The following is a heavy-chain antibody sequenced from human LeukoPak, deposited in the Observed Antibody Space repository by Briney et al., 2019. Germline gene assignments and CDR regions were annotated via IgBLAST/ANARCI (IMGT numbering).Heavy chain of an antibody. V-gene: IGHV1-3*01. D-gene: IGHD6-13*01. CDR3: ARVHHSSSWYPLDY. J-gene: IGHJ4*02. CDR2: INAGNGNT. CDR1: GYTFTTYA. Sequence: ASVKVSCKASGYTFTTYAMHWVRQAPGQRLECMGWINAGNGNTKYSQKFQDRVTITRVTSASTAYMELSSLRSEDTAVYYCARVHHSSSWYPLDYWGQGTLVTVSS.